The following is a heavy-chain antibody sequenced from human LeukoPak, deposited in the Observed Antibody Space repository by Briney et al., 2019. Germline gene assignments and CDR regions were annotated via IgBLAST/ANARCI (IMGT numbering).Heavy chain of an antibody. D-gene: IGHD5/OR15-5a*01. CDR1: GFTVSSNY. CDR2: ISGSGGST. CDR3: AKDLYSIYDAGGPFDY. Sequence: PGGSLRLSCAASGFTVSSNYMSWVRQAPGKGLEWVSAISGSGGSTHYADSVKGRFTISRDNSKNTLYLQMNSLRAEDTAAYYCAKDLYSIYDAGGPFDYWGQGTLVTVSS. V-gene: IGHV3-23*01. J-gene: IGHJ4*02.